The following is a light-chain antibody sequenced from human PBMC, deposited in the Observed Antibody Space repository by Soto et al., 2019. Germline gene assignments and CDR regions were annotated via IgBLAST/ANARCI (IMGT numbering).Light chain of an antibody. CDR2: KAT. CDR3: QQYNSYLT. Sequence: DIQMTQSPSTLSASVGDRVTITCRASQSISSWLDWYQQKPGKAPKLLIYKATSLESGVPSRFSGRGSGTEFTLTISSLQPDDVATYYCQQYNSYLTFGQGTKVEIK. J-gene: IGKJ1*01. V-gene: IGKV1-5*03. CDR1: QSISSW.